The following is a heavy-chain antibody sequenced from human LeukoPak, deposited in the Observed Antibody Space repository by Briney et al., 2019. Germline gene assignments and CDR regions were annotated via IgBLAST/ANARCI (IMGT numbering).Heavy chain of an antibody. CDR2: IYYSGST. CDR3: AREGYSFEFDY. CDR1: GGSISSYY. V-gene: IGHV4-59*01. J-gene: IGHJ4*02. D-gene: IGHD5-18*01. Sequence: SETLSLTCTVSGGSISSYYWSWIRQPPGKGLEWIGYIYYSGSTNYNPSLKSRVTISVDTSKNQFSLKLSSVTAADTAVYYCAREGYSFEFDYWGQGTLVTVSS.